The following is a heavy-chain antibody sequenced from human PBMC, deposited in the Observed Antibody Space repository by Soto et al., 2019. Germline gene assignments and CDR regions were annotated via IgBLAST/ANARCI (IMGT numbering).Heavy chain of an antibody. Sequence: VQLLESGGDLVQPGGSLRLSCVASGFILNNYAMSWVRQAPGKGLEWVSTIGGTDGDSDGVPWYEDSVKGRFTISRDNPKNTLYLEMNSLRPEDTAVYFCARRAWDSYYAIDVWGQGTTVTVFS. CDR3: ARRAWDSYYAIDV. J-gene: IGHJ6*02. CDR2: IGGTDGDSDGVP. CDR1: GFILNNYA. V-gene: IGHV3-23*01. D-gene: IGHD3-22*01.